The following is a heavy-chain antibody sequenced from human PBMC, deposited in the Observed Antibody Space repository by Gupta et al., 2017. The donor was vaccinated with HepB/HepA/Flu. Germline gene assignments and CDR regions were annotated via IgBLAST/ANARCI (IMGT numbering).Heavy chain of an antibody. Sequence: QVQLRESGPGLVKPSETLSLTCTVSNGSISSHYWSWIRQPPGKGLEWIGFIHSSGTTNYNPSLKSRITISLDTSKNQFSLRLTSVTAADTAVYDCARWYYTSGCHDHWGQGTLVTVSS. J-gene: IGHJ1*01. CDR3: ARWYYTSGCHDH. CDR2: IHSSGTT. CDR1: NGSISSHY. D-gene: IGHD2/OR15-2a*01. V-gene: IGHV4-59*11.